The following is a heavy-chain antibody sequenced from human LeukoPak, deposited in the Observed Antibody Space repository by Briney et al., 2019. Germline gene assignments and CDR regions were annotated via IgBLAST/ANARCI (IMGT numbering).Heavy chain of an antibody. V-gene: IGHV4-61*02. Sequence: SQTLSLTCTVSGGSISSGSYYWSWIRQPAGKGLEWIGRIYTSGSTNYNPSLKSRVTMSVDTSKNQFSLKLSSVTAADTAVYYCARPLMATGAFDIWGQGTMVTVSS. D-gene: IGHD5-24*01. CDR2: IYTSGST. CDR3: ARPLMATGAFDI. CDR1: GGSISSGSYY. J-gene: IGHJ3*02.